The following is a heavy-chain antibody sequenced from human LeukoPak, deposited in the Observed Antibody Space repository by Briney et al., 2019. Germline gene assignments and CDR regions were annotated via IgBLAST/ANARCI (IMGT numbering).Heavy chain of an antibody. J-gene: IGHJ4*02. D-gene: IGHD2-2*01. CDR2: INPNSGDT. V-gene: IGHV1-2*02. Sequence: GASVKVSCKASGYTFTDYYLHWVRQAPGQGFEWMGWINPNSGDTNYAQKFQGRVTMTRDTSISTAHREMSRLRSDDTAMYYCARANFLYCSSTTCLFDYWGQGTLVTVSS. CDR1: GYTFTDYY. CDR3: ARANFLYCSSTTCLFDY.